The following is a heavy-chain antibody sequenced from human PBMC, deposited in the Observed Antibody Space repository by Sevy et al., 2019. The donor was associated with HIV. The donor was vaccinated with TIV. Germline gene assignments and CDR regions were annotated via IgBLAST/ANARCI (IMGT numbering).Heavy chain of an antibody. Sequence: GGSLRLSCAAPGFTFSDYYMSWIRQAPGKGLEWVSYISSSGSTIYYADSVKGRFTISRDNAKNSLYLQMNSLRAEDTAVYYCARDQGCSSNSCYTPKDYYYGMDVWGQGTTVTVSS. CDR2: ISSSGSTI. J-gene: IGHJ6*02. D-gene: IGHD2-2*02. V-gene: IGHV3-11*01. CDR1: GFTFSDYY. CDR3: ARDQGCSSNSCYTPKDYYYGMDV.